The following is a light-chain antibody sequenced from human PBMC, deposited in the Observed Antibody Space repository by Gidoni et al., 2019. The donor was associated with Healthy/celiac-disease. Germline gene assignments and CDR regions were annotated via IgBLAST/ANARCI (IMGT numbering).Light chain of an antibody. CDR1: NIGGKS. CDR2: YES. V-gene: IGLV3-21*04. CDR3: QVWDTTSDHVV. J-gene: IGLJ2*01. Sequence: SYVLTQPPSVSVAPGKTAIITCGGNNIGGKSVHWYQQKPGQAPVLVIYYESDRPSGIPERFSGSNSGNTATLTISWVEAGDEADYYCQVWDTTSDHVVFGGGTTLTVL.